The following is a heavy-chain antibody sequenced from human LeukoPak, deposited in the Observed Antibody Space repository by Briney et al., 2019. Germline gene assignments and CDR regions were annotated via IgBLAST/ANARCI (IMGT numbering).Heavy chain of an antibody. CDR2: IKQDGSEK. V-gene: IGHV3-7*01. J-gene: IGHJ3*02. Sequence: GGSLRLSCAASGFTFSRYWMSWVRQAPGKGLEWVANIKQDGSEKDYVDSVKGRFTISRDNAKNSLYLQMNSLRADDTAVYYCARTYAGAGIAAAAAFDIWGQGTMVTVSS. CDR3: ARTYAGAGIAAAAAFDI. D-gene: IGHD6-13*01. CDR1: GFTFSRYW.